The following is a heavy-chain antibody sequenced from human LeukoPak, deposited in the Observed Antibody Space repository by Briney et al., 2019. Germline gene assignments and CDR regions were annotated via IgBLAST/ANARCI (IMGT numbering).Heavy chain of an antibody. Sequence: GPVKVSCKASGYTFTGYYMHWVRQAPGQGLEWMGWINPNSGGTNYAQKFQGRVTMTRDTSISTAYMELSRLRSDDTAVYYCARGRLLWFGEATWFDPWGQGTLVTVSS. CDR3: ARGRLLWFGEATWFDP. CDR2: INPNSGGT. J-gene: IGHJ5*02. D-gene: IGHD3-10*01. CDR1: GYTFTGYY. V-gene: IGHV1-2*02.